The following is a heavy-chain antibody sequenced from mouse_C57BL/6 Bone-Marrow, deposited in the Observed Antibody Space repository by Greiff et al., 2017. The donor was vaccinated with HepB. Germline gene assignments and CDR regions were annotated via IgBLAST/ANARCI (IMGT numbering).Heavy chain of an antibody. D-gene: IGHD3-2*02. J-gene: IGHJ4*01. Sequence: EVKLVESGGGLVQPKGSLKLSCAASGFTFNTYAMHWVRQAPGTGLEWVARIRSKSRNYATYYADSVKDRFTISRDDSQSMLYLQMNNLKTEDTAMYYGVRERVTAQATLYAMDYWGQGTSVTVSS. CDR3: VRERVTAQATLYAMDY. CDR2: IRSKSRNYAT. V-gene: IGHV10-3*01. CDR1: GFTFNTYA.